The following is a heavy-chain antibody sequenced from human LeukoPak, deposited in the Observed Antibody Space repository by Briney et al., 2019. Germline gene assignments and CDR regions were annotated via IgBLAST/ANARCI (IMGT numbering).Heavy chain of an antibody. D-gene: IGHD6-13*01. Sequence: GGSLRLSCAASGFLFSNYALMWVRQAPGKGLGWVSSITGRGDETFYADSVKGRFSLSRDNSKNMLYLQMYSLGAEDTAIYYCAKGAAAGLVDWFDPWAREPWSPSPQ. CDR2: ITGRGDET. CDR1: GFLFSNYA. CDR3: AKGAAAGLVDWFDP. V-gene: IGHV3-23*01. J-gene: IGHJ5*02.